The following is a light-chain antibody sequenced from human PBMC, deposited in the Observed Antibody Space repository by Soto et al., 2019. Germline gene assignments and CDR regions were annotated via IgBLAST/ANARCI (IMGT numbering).Light chain of an antibody. CDR3: MQALQTPFYT. CDR1: QSLLRNNGYNY. J-gene: IGKJ2*01. CDR2: LGS. Sequence: DIVMTQFPLSLPVTPGEPASISCRSSQSLLRNNGYNYMGWYLQKPGQSPQLLIYLGSNRASGVSDRISGSGSGTDFTLKISRVESGDVGVYYCMQALQTPFYTFGQGTKVDIK. V-gene: IGKV2-28*01.